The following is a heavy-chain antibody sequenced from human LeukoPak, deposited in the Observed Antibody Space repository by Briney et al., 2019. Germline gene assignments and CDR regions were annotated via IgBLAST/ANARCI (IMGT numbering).Heavy chain of an antibody. D-gene: IGHD5-24*01. CDR3: ASGRVDGYNSAGLDY. CDR1: GGTFSSYG. J-gene: IGHJ4*02. Sequence: ASVKVSCKASGGTFSSYGISWVRQAPGQGLEWMGGIIPVFGTANYAQKFQGRVTISADESTSTAYMELSSLRSEDTAVYYCASGRVDGYNSAGLDYWGQGTLVTVSS. CDR2: IIPVFGTA. V-gene: IGHV1-69*13.